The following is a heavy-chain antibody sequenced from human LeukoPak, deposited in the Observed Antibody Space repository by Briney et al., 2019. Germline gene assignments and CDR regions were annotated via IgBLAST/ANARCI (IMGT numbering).Heavy chain of an antibody. J-gene: IGHJ4*02. Sequence: PSETLSLTCTVSGGSIISYYWSWIRQPPGKGLEWIGYIYYSGSTNYNPSLKSRVTISVDTSKNQFSLKLSSVTAADTAVYYCARDGDILTGYCDYWGQGTLVTVSS. D-gene: IGHD3-9*01. CDR1: GGSIISYY. CDR3: ARDGDILTGYCDY. V-gene: IGHV4-59*12. CDR2: IYYSGST.